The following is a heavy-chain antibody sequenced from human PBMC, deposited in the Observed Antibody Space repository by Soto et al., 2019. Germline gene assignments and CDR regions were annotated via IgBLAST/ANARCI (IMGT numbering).Heavy chain of an antibody. CDR1: GFTFSSYS. Sequence: GGSLRLSCAASGFTFSSYSMNWVRQAPGKGLEWVSYISSSSSTIYYADSVKGRFTISRDNAKNSLYLQMNSLRAEDTAVYYCARGIYCTNGVCYVYVAAFDIWGQGTMVTVSS. D-gene: IGHD2-8*01. CDR2: ISSSSSTI. V-gene: IGHV3-48*01. CDR3: ARGIYCTNGVCYVYVAAFDI. J-gene: IGHJ3*02.